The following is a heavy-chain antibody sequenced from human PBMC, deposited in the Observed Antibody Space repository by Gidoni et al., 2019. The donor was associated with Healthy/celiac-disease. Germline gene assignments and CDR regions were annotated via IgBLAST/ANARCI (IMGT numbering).Heavy chain of an antibody. D-gene: IGHD1-26*01. CDR3: ARNLVGATKAGYYYGMDV. J-gene: IGHJ6*02. Sequence: QVQLVQSGAEVKKPGASVKVSCKASGYTFTSYYMHWVRQAPGQGLEWMGIINPSGGSTSYAQKFQGRVTMTRDTSTSTVYMELSSLRSEDTAVYYCARNLVGATKAGYYYGMDVWGQGTTVTVSS. V-gene: IGHV1-46*01. CDR2: INPSGGST. CDR1: GYTFTSYY.